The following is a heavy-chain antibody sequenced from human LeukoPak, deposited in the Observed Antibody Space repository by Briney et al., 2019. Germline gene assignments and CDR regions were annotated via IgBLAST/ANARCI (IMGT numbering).Heavy chain of an antibody. CDR3: ATDLG. J-gene: IGHJ4*02. D-gene: IGHD4-17*01. Sequence: GGSLRLSCAASGFTFTSYWMHWVRQPPGKGLVWVSRVEHDGSRTAYADSVTGRFTISRDNARDMVYLQMNSLRAEDTAVYYCATDLGWGQGTLVTVSS. V-gene: IGHV3-74*01. CDR1: GFTFTSYW. CDR2: VEHDGSRT.